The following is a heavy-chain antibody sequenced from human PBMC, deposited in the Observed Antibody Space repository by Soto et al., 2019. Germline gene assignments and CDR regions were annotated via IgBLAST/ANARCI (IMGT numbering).Heavy chain of an antibody. D-gene: IGHD3-16*02. CDR3: AKAGLRLEELSKRGPFDY. Sequence: GGSLRLSCAASGFTFRSYAIHWVRQAPGKGLEWVALISYDGSNNFYVDSVKGRFSISRDNSKNTLYLQMNSLRAEDTAVYYCAKAGLRLEELSKRGPFDYWGQGTLVTVSS. J-gene: IGHJ4*02. CDR2: ISYDGSNN. CDR1: GFTFRSYA. V-gene: IGHV3-30-3*01.